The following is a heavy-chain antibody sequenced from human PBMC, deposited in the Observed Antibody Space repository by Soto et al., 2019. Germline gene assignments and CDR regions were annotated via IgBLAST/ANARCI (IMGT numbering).Heavy chain of an antibody. V-gene: IGHV3-66*01. Sequence: PWGSLRLSCGASGFTVSSHYMSWIRQAPGKGLEWVSVIYSGGSTYYADSVKGRFTISRDNSKNTLYLQMNSLRAEDTAVYYCARDVGYYYYMDVWGKGTTVTVSS. J-gene: IGHJ6*03. CDR1: GFTVSSHY. CDR2: IYSGGST. D-gene: IGHD2-15*01. CDR3: ARDVGYYYYMDV.